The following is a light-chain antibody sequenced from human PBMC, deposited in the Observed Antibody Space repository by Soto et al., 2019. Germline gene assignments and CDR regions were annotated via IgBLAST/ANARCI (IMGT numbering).Light chain of an antibody. CDR3: EFWDDSPSGLVL. Sequence: QSVLTQPPSASGTPGQSVTISCSGSGSNIGSNSVSWYQQVPGTAPKLLIYGDNRRPSGVPDRFTGSKSGTSASLAISGLQSEDEADYYCEFWDDSPSGLVLFGGGTKLTVL. J-gene: IGLJ2*01. V-gene: IGLV1-44*01. CDR2: GDN. CDR1: GSNIGSNS.